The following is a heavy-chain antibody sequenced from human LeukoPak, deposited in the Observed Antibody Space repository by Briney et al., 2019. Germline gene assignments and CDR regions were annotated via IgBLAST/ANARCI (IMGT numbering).Heavy chain of an antibody. CDR2: IYYSGST. J-gene: IGHJ3*02. CDR1: GGSISSYY. Sequence: SETLSLTCTVSGGSISSYYWSWIWQPPGKGMEWIGYIYYSGSTNYNPSLKSRVTISVNTSKNQFSLKLSSVTAADTAVYYCARRRGDYLPLDAFDIWGQGTMVTVSS. V-gene: IGHV4-59*01. D-gene: IGHD4-17*01. CDR3: ARRRGDYLPLDAFDI.